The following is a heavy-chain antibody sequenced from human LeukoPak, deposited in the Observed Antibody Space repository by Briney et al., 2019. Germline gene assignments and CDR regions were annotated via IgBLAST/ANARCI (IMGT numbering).Heavy chain of an antibody. D-gene: IGHD3-22*01. CDR3: ARGGMDDSSGYYFDY. CDR2: IYYSGST. J-gene: IGHJ4*02. Sequence: SETLSLTCTVSGGSISSGDYYWSWIRQPPGKGLEWIGYIYYSGSTYYNPSLRSRVTISVDTSKNQFSLKLSSVTAADTAVYYCARGGMDDSSGYYFDYWGQGTLVTVSS. CDR1: GGSISSGDYY. V-gene: IGHV4-30-4*01.